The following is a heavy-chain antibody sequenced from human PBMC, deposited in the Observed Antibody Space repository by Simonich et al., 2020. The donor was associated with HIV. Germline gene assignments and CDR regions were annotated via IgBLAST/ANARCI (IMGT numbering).Heavy chain of an antibody. CDR2: INHSGIT. Sequence: QVQLQQWGAGLLKPSETLSLTCAVYGGSFSGYYWSWIRPPPGKGLEWIGEINHSGITNYKSSLNSRATISVDKYKNQFSLKLSSVTAADTAIYYCARRDRELILYFDYWGQGNLVTVSS. CDR1: GGSFSGYY. V-gene: IGHV4-34*01. J-gene: IGHJ4*02. CDR3: ARRDRELILYFDY. D-gene: IGHD3-3*01.